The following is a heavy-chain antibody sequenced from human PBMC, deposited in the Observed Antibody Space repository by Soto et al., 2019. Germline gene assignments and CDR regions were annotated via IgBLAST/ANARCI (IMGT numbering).Heavy chain of an antibody. D-gene: IGHD2-21*02. Sequence: QVKLVQSGAEVKKPGSSVKVSCKASGGTFSSYAISWVRQAPGQGLEWMGGIIPIFGTANYAQKFQGRVTITADESTSTAYMELSSLRSEDTAVYYCASSGWHIVVVTAVHYFDYWGQGTLVTVSS. V-gene: IGHV1-69*12. CDR1: GGTFSSYA. J-gene: IGHJ4*02. CDR3: ASSGWHIVVVTAVHYFDY. CDR2: IIPIFGTA.